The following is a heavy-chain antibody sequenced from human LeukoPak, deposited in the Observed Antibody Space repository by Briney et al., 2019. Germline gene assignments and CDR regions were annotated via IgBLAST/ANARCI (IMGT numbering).Heavy chain of an antibody. CDR3: ARDLDYYDSSGTFDY. Sequence: SETLSLTCTVSGGSISSYYWSWIRQPPGKGLEWIGYIYYSGSTNYNPSLKSRVTISVDTSKNQFSLKLSSVTAADTAVYCCARDLDYYDSSGTFDYWGQGTLVTVSS. D-gene: IGHD3-22*01. J-gene: IGHJ4*02. V-gene: IGHV4-59*12. CDR1: GGSISSYY. CDR2: IYYSGST.